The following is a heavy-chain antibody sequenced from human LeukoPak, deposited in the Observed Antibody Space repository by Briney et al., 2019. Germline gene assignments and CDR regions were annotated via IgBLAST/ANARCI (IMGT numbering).Heavy chain of an antibody. V-gene: IGHV1-8*02. D-gene: IGHD1-1*01. CDR1: GYTFTSYD. J-gene: IGHJ4*02. CDR2: MNPNSGNT. CDR3: ARGYSPSIRTTGNDY. Sequence: GASVKVSCKASGYTFTSYDINWVRQATGQGLEWMGWMNPNSGNTGYAQKFQGRVTMTRDTSINTAYLELYSLRSEDTAVYYCARGYSPSIRTTGNDYWGQGTLVTVSS.